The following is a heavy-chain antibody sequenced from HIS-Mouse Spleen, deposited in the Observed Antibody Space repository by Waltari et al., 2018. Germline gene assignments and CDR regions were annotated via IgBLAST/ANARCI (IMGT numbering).Heavy chain of an antibody. CDR1: GYTFTGYY. CDR2: INPNSGGT. V-gene: IGHV1-2*02. D-gene: IGHD3-10*01. J-gene: IGHJ6*02. CDR3: ARDYYGSGSYYYYYGMDV. Sequence: QVQLVQSGAEVKKPGASVKVSCTASGYTFTGYYMHWVRQAPGQGLEWMGWINPNSGGTNYAQKFQGRVTMTRDTSISTAYMEPSRLRSDDTAVYYCARDYYGSGSYYYYYGMDVWGQGTTVTVSS.